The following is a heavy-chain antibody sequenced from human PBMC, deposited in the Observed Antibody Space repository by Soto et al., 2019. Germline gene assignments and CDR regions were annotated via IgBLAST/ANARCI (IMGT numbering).Heavy chain of an antibody. CDR1: GGSISSYY. D-gene: IGHD4-17*01. V-gene: IGHV4-59*08. J-gene: IGHJ4*02. CDR2: IHYSGST. Sequence: PSETLSLTCTVSGGSISSYYWSWIRQPPGKGLEWIGYIHYSGSTYYNSSLKSRVTISVDTSKNQFSLKLSSVTAADTAVYYCARRYGSNFDYWGQGTLVTVSS. CDR3: ARRYGSNFDY.